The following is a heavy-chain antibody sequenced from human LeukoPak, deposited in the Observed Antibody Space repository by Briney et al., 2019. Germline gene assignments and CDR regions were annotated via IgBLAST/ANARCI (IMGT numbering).Heavy chain of an antibody. CDR2: ISYDGSDK. V-gene: IGHV3-30*03. CDR1: GFTFSSYG. CDR3: ARDKAYYDIFYYYYYYMDV. J-gene: IGHJ6*03. Sequence: GGSLRLSCAASGFTFSSYGMSWVRQAPGKGLEWVAVISYDGSDKFYADSVKGRFTISRDSSKNTLYLQMNSLRPEDTAVYYCARDKAYYDIFYYYYYYMDVWGKGTTVTISS. D-gene: IGHD3-9*01.